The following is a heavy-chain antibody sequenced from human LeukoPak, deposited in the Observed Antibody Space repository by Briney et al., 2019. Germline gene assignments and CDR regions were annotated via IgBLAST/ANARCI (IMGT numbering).Heavy chain of an antibody. CDR1: GFTFSYYG. CDR3: ARQEAAAARDWFDS. Sequence: PGGSLRLSCVASGFTFSYYGMHWVRQAPGKGLEWVAVVWFDGSKKYYTDSVKGRFTVSRDNSKNTLYLQMNSLRAEDTALYYCARQEAAAARDWFDSWGQGTLVTVSS. D-gene: IGHD6-13*01. CDR2: VWFDGSKK. J-gene: IGHJ5*01. V-gene: IGHV3-33*01.